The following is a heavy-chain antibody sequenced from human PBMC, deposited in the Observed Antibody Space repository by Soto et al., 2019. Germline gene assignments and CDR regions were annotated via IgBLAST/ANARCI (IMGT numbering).Heavy chain of an antibody. Sequence: QVQLQESGPRLVTPSETLTLTCSLSGGSITNHYWGWIRQPPGKGLEFIGRIYRSGRAHYNPSLQSRVTMSVDTSKNQFSLKVNSVTAADTAIYYCARDYDVNTAVDYWYFDLWGRGTLVTVSS. V-gene: IGHV4-4*07. CDR2: IYRSGRA. CDR1: GGSITNHY. CDR3: ARDYDVNTAVDYWYFDL. D-gene: IGHD5-18*01. J-gene: IGHJ2*01.